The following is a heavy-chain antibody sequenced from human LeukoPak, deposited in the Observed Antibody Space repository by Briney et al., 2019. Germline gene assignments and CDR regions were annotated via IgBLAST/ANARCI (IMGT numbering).Heavy chain of an antibody. CDR2: ISSGGSTI. CDR1: GFTFSDYH. CDR3: ASAILPRPDNYFDY. Sequence: GGSLRLSCAASGFTFSDYHMSWIRQAPGRGLEWVSYISSGGSTIYYADSVKGRFTISRDNAKNSLYLQINSLRAEDTAVYYCASAILPRPDNYFDYWGQGTLVTVSS. V-gene: IGHV3-11*04. J-gene: IGHJ4*02. D-gene: IGHD6-6*01.